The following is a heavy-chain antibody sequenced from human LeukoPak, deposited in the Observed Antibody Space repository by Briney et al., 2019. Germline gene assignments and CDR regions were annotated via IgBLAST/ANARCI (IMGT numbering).Heavy chain of an antibody. Sequence: GGSLRLPCAASGFTFSSYSMNWVRQAPGKGLEWVSSISSSSSYIYYADSVKGRFTISRDNSKNTLYLQMNSLRAEDTAVYYCASFITMIVVDWGQGTLVTVSS. CDR3: ASFITMIVVD. D-gene: IGHD3-22*01. V-gene: IGHV3-21*01. CDR1: GFTFSSYS. CDR2: ISSSSSYI. J-gene: IGHJ4*02.